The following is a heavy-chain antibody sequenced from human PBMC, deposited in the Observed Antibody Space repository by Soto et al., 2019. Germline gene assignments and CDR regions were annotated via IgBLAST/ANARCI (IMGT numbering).Heavy chain of an antibody. D-gene: IGHD6-19*01. V-gene: IGHV3-74*01. Sequence: GSLRLSCAASGLTFRSYWMHWVRQAPGKGLVWVSRIDTYGSATRYADSVKGRLTISRDNAKNTLYLQMNTLRAEDTAVYYCARVLKSSGWDNDVFDIWGQGTMVTVSS. CDR1: GLTFRSYW. CDR3: ARVLKSSGWDNDVFDI. CDR2: IDTYGSAT. J-gene: IGHJ3*02.